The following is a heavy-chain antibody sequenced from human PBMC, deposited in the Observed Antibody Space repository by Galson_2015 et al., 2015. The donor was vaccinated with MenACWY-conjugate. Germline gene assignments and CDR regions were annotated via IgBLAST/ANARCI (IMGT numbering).Heavy chain of an antibody. V-gene: IGHV3-23*01. CDR2: ISGSGATT. Sequence: SLRLSCAASGFTFSSYAMGWVRQAPGKGLEWVSSISGSGATTDYADSVRGRFTISRGNSKNTLYLEINSLRVDDTAVYYCAKDIIVGFGSYTTFDYWGQGTLVTVSS. CDR3: AKDIIVGFGSYTTFDY. CDR1: GFTFSSYA. J-gene: IGHJ4*02. D-gene: IGHD3-10*01.